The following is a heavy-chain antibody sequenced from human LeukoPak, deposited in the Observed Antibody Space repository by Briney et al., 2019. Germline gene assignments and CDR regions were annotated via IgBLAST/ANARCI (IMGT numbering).Heavy chain of an antibody. CDR1: GGSISSSSYY. Sequence: SETLSLTCTVSGGSISSSSYYWGWIRQPPGKGLGWIGSIYYSGSTYYNPSLKSRVTISVDTSKNQFSLKLSSVTAADTAVYYCASPYSLLDYDYWGQGTLVTVSS. D-gene: IGHD2-21*02. CDR2: IYYSGST. V-gene: IGHV4-39*01. J-gene: IGHJ4*02. CDR3: ASPYSLLDYDY.